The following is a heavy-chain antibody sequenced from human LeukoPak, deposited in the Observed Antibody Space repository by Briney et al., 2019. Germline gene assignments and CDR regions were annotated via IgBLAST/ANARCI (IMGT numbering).Heavy chain of an antibody. CDR3: TRAAAMYNYVDAFDI. Sequence: GGSLRLSCTASGFTFGDYAMSWFRQAPGKGLEWVGFIRSKAYGGTTEYAASVKGRFTISRDDSKSIAYLQMNSLKTEDTAVYYCTRAAAMYNYVDAFDIWGQGTMVTVSS. CDR1: GFTFGDYA. J-gene: IGHJ3*02. D-gene: IGHD3-10*02. CDR2: IRSKAYGGTT. V-gene: IGHV3-49*03.